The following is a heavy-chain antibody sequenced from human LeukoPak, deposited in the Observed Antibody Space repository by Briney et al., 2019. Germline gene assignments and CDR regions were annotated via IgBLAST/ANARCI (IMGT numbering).Heavy chain of an antibody. CDR3: AKRPIYYYYMDV. J-gene: IGHJ6*03. CDR1: GFTFSSYA. V-gene: IGHV3-23*01. CDR2: ISGSGGST. Sequence: GGSLRLSCAASGFTFSSYAMSWVRQAPGKGLEWVSAISGSGGSTYYADSVKGRFTIPRDNSKNTLYLQMNSLRAEDTAVYYCAKRPIYYYYMDVWGKGTTVTVSS.